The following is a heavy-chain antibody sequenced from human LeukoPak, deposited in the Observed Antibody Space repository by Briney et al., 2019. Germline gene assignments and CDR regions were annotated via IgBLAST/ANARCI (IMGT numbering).Heavy chain of an antibody. CDR1: GFTFSSYA. D-gene: IGHD1-1*01. Sequence: GGSLRLSCAASGFTFSSYAMHWVRQAPGKGLEWVAVISYDGSNKYYADSVKGRFTISRDNSKNTLYLQMNSLRAEDTAVYYCARGRWNYIFYWGQGTLVTVSS. CDR2: ISYDGSNK. J-gene: IGHJ4*02. V-gene: IGHV3-30*01. CDR3: ARGRWNYIFY.